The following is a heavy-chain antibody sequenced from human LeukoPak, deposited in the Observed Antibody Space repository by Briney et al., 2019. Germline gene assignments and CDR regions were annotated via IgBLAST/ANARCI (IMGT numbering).Heavy chain of an antibody. D-gene: IGHD6-19*01. Sequence: SETLSLTCTVSGGSVSSSRYYWGWIRQPPGKGLEWIGSIYYSGSTYYNPSLKSRVTISVDTSKNQFSLKLSSVTAADTAVYYCARRREIGWYETGHFDYWGQGTLVTVSS. CDR2: IYYSGST. CDR1: GGSVSSSRYY. V-gene: IGHV4-39*01. CDR3: ARRREIGWYETGHFDY. J-gene: IGHJ4*02.